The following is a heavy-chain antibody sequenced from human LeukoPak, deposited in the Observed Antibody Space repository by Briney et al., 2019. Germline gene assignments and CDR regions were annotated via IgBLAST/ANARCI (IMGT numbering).Heavy chain of an antibody. Sequence: ASVKVSCKASGYTFTGYYMHWVRQAPGQGLEWMGWINPNSGGTNYAQKFQGRVTMTRDTSISTAYVELSRLRSDDTAVYYCARDVPTYYYDSSGYADYWGQGTLVTVSS. CDR3: ARDVPTYYYDSSGYADY. D-gene: IGHD3-22*01. V-gene: IGHV1-2*02. CDR1: GYTFTGYY. J-gene: IGHJ4*02. CDR2: INPNSGGT.